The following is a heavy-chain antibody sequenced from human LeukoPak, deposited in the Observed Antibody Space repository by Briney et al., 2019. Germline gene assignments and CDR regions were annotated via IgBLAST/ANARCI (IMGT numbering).Heavy chain of an antibody. CDR3: ARASLVGAFDI. Sequence: SETLSLTCTVSGYSISTAYYWGWIRQPPGKGLESIGSIHHSGSTYYNPSLKSRVTISVDTSKNQLSLKLRSVTAADTAVYYCARASLVGAFDIWGQGTMVTVSS. CDR1: GYSISTAYY. J-gene: IGHJ3*02. CDR2: IHHSGST. D-gene: IGHD3-10*01. V-gene: IGHV4-38-2*02.